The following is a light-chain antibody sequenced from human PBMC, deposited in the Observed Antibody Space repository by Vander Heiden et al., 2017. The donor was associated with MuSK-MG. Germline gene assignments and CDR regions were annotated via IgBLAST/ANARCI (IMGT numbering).Light chain of an antibody. CDR3: QQLNSYPPI. V-gene: IGKV1-9*01. J-gene: IGKJ4*01. CDR1: QGISSY. CDR2: AAS. Sequence: DIQLTQSPSFLSASIGDRVTITCRASQGISSYLAWYQQKPGKAPKLLIYAASTLQSGVPSRFSGSGSGTEFTLTISSLQTEDFATYYCQQLNSYPPIFGGGTKVEIK.